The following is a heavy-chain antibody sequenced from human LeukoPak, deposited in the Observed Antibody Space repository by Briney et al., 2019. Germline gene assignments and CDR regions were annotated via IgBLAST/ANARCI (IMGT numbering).Heavy chain of an antibody. D-gene: IGHD6-13*01. CDR3: ARGLMMAVAGRGEFHY. CDR1: GGSISSYY. J-gene: IGHJ4*02. V-gene: IGHV4-59*01. CDR2: IYYSGST. Sequence: SETLSLTCTVSGGSISSYYWSWIRQPPGKGLEWIGYIYYSGSTNYNPSLKSRVTISVDTSKNQFSLKLSSVTAADTAVYYCARGLMMAVAGRGEFHYWGQGTLVTVSA.